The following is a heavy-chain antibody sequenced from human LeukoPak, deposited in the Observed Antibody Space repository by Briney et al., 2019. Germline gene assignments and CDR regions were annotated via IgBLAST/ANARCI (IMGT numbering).Heavy chain of an antibody. CDR1: GFTFSSYA. J-gene: IGHJ4*02. Sequence: GGSLRLSCAASGFTFSSYAMSWVHQAPGKGLEWVSAISGSGGSTYYADSVKGRFTISRDNSKNTLYLQMNSLRAEDTAVYYCAKDSGGVLWFGDFDPGYWGQGTLVTVPS. CDR3: AKDSGGVLWFGDFDPGY. V-gene: IGHV3-23*01. CDR2: ISGSGGST. D-gene: IGHD3-10*01.